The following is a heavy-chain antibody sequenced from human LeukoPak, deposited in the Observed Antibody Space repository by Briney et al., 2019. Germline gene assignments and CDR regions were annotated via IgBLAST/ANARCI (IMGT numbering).Heavy chain of an antibody. Sequence: ASVKVSCKASGYTFTGYYMHWVRQAPGQGLEWMGWINPNSGGTNYAQKFQGRVTMTRDTSISTAYMELSRLRSDDTAVYYCARARLGKRIVGAGWLDPWGQGTLVTVSS. J-gene: IGHJ5*02. CDR2: INPNSGGT. V-gene: IGHV1-2*02. CDR3: ARARLGKRIVGAGWLDP. D-gene: IGHD1-26*01. CDR1: GYTFTGYY.